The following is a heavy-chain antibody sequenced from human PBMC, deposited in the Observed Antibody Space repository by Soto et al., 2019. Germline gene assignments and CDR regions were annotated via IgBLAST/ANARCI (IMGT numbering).Heavy chain of an antibody. D-gene: IGHD2-8*01. Sequence: EVQLLESGGGLVQPGGSLRLSCAASGFTFRDYAMSWVRQAPGRGLEWVAADDSGAGGTYFADSVKGRFTISRDNSKNTLSLQMNSLRVEDTALYYCAKAGGVRVLDAFDVWGQGTMVTVSS. CDR2: DDSGAGGT. V-gene: IGHV3-23*01. CDR1: GFTFRDYA. CDR3: AKAGGVRVLDAFDV. J-gene: IGHJ3*01.